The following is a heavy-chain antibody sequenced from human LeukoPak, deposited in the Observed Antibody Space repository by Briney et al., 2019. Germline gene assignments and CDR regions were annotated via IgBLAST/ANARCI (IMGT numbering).Heavy chain of an antibody. D-gene: IGHD4-17*01. CDR3: ARHATTVTLTDAFDI. Sequence: SETLSLTCTVSGGSISSYYWSWIRQPPGKGLEWIGYIYYSGSTNYNPSLKSRVTISVDTSKNQFSLKLSSVTAADTAVYYCARHATTVTLTDAFDIWGQGTMVTVSS. CDR1: GGSISSYY. V-gene: IGHV4-59*08. J-gene: IGHJ3*02. CDR2: IYYSGST.